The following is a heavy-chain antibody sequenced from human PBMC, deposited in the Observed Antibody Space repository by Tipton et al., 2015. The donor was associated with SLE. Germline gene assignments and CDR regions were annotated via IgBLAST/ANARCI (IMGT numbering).Heavy chain of an antibody. Sequence: SLRLSCAASGFTFSSYGMHWVRQAPGKGLEWVAVIWYDGSNKYYADSVKGRFTISRDNSKNTLYLQMNGLRAEDTAVYYCARDRWQWLTLYYFDYWGQGTLVTVSS. CDR1: GFTFSSYG. J-gene: IGHJ4*02. CDR2: IWYDGSNK. D-gene: IGHD6-19*01. CDR3: ARDRWQWLTLYYFDY. V-gene: IGHV3-33*01.